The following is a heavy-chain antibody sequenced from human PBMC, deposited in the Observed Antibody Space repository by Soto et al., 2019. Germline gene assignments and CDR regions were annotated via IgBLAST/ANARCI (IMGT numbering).Heavy chain of an antibody. J-gene: IGHJ6*02. CDR3: ARDYPEPDYGDYVTGGMDV. CDR2: IWYDGSNK. V-gene: IGHV3-33*01. D-gene: IGHD4-17*01. Sequence: GGSLRLSCAASGFTFSSYGMHWVRQAPGKGLEWVAVIWYDGSNKYYADSVKGRFTISRDNSKNTLYLQMNSLRAEDTAVYYCARDYPEPDYGDYVTGGMDVWGQGTTVTVSS. CDR1: GFTFSSYG.